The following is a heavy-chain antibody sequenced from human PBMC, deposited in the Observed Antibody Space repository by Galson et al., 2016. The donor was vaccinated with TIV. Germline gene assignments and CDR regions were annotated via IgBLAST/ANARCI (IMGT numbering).Heavy chain of an antibody. CDR1: GYTFSKYG. V-gene: IGHV1-18*04. D-gene: IGHD3-22*01. CDR3: TRDRGSMTMILVVDYYFGMDV. Sequence: SVKVSCKAPGYTFSKYGVSWVRQAPGQGLEWMGWISAYSGDTNYAQKLQGRVTMTTDTSTSTAYMDLRSLRSDDTAVYYWTRDRGSMTMILVVDYYFGMDVWGQGTTVTVSS. CDR2: ISAYSGDT. J-gene: IGHJ6*02.